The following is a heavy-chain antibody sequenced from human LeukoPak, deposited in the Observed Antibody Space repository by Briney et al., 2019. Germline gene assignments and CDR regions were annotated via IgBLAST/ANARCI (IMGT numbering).Heavy chain of an antibody. CDR1: GFTFSSYS. CDR3: ARDGVYCSSTSCYWDNWFDP. V-gene: IGHV3-21*01. D-gene: IGHD2-2*01. J-gene: IGHJ5*02. CDR2: ISSSSSYI. Sequence: GGSLRLSCAASGFTFSSYSMNWVRQAPGKGLEWVSSISSSSSYIYYADSVKGRFTSSRDNAKISLYLQMNSLRAEDTAVYYCARDGVYCSSTSCYWDNWFDPWGQGTLVTVSS.